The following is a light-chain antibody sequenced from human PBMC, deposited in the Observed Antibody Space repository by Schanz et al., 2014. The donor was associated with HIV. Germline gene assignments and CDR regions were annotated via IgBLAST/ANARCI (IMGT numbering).Light chain of an antibody. J-gene: IGLJ2*01. CDR1: SSDIGGYNY. V-gene: IGLV2-8*01. Sequence: QSVLTQPPSASGSSGQSVTISCTGTSSDIGGYNYVSWYQHHPGKAPKLIIYEVTERPSGVPDRFSGSKSGNTASLTVSGLQAEDEADYYCASHAGSNIVIFGGGTKLTVL. CDR2: EVT. CDR3: ASHAGSNIVI.